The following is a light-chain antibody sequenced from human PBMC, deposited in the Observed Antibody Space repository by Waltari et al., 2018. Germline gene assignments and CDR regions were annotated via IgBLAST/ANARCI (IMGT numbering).Light chain of an antibody. Sequence: IVMTQSPDSLAVSLGERATIHCKSRQSVLYSSNNKNYLAWYQQKPGQPPKLLIYWASNRESGVPDRFSGSGSGTDFTLTISSLQAEDVAVYYCQQYYSTPWTFGQGTKVEIK. CDR1: QSVLYSSNNKNY. J-gene: IGKJ1*01. CDR2: WAS. CDR3: QQYYSTPWT. V-gene: IGKV4-1*01.